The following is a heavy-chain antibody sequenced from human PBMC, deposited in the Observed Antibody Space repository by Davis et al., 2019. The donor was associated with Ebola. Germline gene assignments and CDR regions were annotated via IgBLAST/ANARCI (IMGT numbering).Heavy chain of an antibody. CDR1: GGTFSSYA. CDR3: ARRRGYSYGLQDYYYMDV. Sequence: SVQVSCKAPGGTFSSYAISWVRQAPGQGLEWMGGIIPILGTANHAQKFQGRVTITADESTSTAYMELSSLRSEDTAVYYCARRRGYSYGLQDYYYMDVWGKGTTVTVSS. CDR2: IIPILGTA. J-gene: IGHJ6*03. D-gene: IGHD5-18*01. V-gene: IGHV1-69*13.